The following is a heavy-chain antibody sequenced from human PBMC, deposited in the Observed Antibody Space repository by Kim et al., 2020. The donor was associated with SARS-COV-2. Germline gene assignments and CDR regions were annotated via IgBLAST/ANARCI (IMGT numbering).Heavy chain of an antibody. V-gene: IGHV4-39*01. CDR3: ASQQPKTIFGVVTLGGGFDP. CDR1: GGSISSSSYY. CDR2: IYYSGST. Sequence: SETLSLTCTVSGGSISSSSYYWGWIRQPPGKGLEWIGSIYYSGSTYYNPSLKSRVTISVDTSKNQFSLKLSSVTAADTAVYYCASQQPKTIFGVVTLGGGFDPWGQGTLVTVSS. D-gene: IGHD3-3*01. J-gene: IGHJ5*02.